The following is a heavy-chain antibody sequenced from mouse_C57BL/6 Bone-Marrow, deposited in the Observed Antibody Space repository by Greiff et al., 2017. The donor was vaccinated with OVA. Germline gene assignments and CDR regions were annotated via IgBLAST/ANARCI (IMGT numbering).Heavy chain of an antibody. J-gene: IGHJ3*01. CDR3: SRHGSYYGNDLSWFAD. CDR2: ISNGGGST. Sequence: EVKLVESGGGLVQPGGSLKLSCAASGFTFSDYYMYWVRQTPEKRLEWVAYISNGGGSTYYPDTVKGRFTISRDNAKNTLYLQMSRLKSEDTAMYYGSRHGSYYGNDLSWFADWGQGTLVTVSA. D-gene: IGHD2-2*01. CDR1: GFTFSDYY. V-gene: IGHV5-12*01.